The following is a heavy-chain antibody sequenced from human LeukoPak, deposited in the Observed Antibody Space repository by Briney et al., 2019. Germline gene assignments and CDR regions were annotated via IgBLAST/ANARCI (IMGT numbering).Heavy chain of an antibody. Sequence: PSETLSLTCTVSGGSISSGGYYWSWIRQHPGKVLEWIGYIYYSGSTYYNPSLKSRVTILVDTSKNQFSLKLSSVTAADTAVYYCAREGSGWTYSFAFDIWGQGTMVTVSS. V-gene: IGHV4-31*03. D-gene: IGHD6-19*01. CDR1: GGSISSGGYY. CDR2: IYYSGST. CDR3: AREGSGWTYSFAFDI. J-gene: IGHJ3*02.